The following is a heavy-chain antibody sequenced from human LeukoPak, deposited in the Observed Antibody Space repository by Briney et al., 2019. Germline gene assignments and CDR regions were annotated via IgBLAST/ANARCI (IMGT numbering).Heavy chain of an antibody. V-gene: IGHV4-59*08. CDR3: ARRAVAENYFDY. Sequence: SETLSLTCTVSGGSITSYYWSWIRQPPGKGLEWIGYIYSSGSTTYNPSLKSRVTISVDTSKNQFSLTLTSATAADTAVYYCARRAVAENYFDYWGQGTLVTDSS. J-gene: IGHJ4*02. CDR2: IYSSGST. D-gene: IGHD6-19*01. CDR1: GGSITSYY.